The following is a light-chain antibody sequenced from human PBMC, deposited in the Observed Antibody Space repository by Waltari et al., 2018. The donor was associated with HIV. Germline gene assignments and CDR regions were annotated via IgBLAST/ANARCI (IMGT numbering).Light chain of an antibody. Sequence: QSALTQPASVSGSPGQSLTISCTGTSSDIGDYNYVSWYQQHPGKAPKLMIYEVSNRPSGLSNRFSGSKSGNTASLTISGLQAEDEADYYCSSYTSTSSYVVFGGGTRLTVL. CDR1: SSDIGDYNY. J-gene: IGLJ2*01. V-gene: IGLV2-14*01. CDR3: SSYTSTSSYVV. CDR2: EVS.